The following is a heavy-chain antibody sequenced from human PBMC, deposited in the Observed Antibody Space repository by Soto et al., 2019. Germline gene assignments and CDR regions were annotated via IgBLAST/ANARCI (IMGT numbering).Heavy chain of an antibody. CDR2: ISAYNGNT. D-gene: IGHD3-10*02. CDR3: ARQEGHIEPMIGEFDF. CDR1: GYTFTTYG. Sequence: QVQLVQSGPEVKKPGASVMLSCKASGYTFTTYGVRWVRQAPGLGLEWMGWISAYNGNTNYAQKFHGRVTMTTDASANTTYLELRCLRSDDTAVYYCARQEGHIEPMIGEFDFWGQGTLVTVSS. J-gene: IGHJ4*02. V-gene: IGHV1-18*01.